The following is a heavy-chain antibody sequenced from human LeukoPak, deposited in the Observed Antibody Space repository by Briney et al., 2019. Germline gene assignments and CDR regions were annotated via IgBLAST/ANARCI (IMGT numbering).Heavy chain of an antibody. CDR1: GGSISTYY. D-gene: IGHD3-3*01. V-gene: IGHV4-4*07. CDR3: ARDQDESWRCYYL. J-gene: IGHJ5*02. CDR2: IYTTGSS. Sequence: PSETLSLTCTVSGGSISTYYWSWIRQPAGKGLEWIGRIYTTGSSNYNPSLRSRVTMSLDTSKNQFSLKLRSVTAADTAMYYCARDQDESWRCYYLWGQGTLVTVSS.